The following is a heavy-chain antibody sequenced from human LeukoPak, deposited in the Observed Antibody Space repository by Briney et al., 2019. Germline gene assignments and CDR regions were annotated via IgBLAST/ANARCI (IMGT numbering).Heavy chain of an antibody. CDR1: GFIFDNYA. CDR3: AKGLETAQADPLDY. J-gene: IGHJ4*02. D-gene: IGHD6-13*01. CDR2: INWNGGSI. Sequence: GRSLRLSCAASGFIFDNYAMHWVRQAPGKGLEWVSGINWNGGSIDYADSVKGRFTISRDSGANSLYLQMNSLRPEDMALYYCAKGLETAQADPLDYWGQGTLVTVSS. V-gene: IGHV3-9*03.